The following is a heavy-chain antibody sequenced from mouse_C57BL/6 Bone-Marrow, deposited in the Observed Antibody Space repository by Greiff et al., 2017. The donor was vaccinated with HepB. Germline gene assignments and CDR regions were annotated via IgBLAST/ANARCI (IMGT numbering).Heavy chain of an antibody. CDR2: INPNSGST. Sequence: QVQLQQSGAELVKPGASVKLSCKASGYTFTSYWMHWVKQRPGNGLEWIGMINPNSGSTNYNEKFKSKATVTVDKSSSTAYMQLSSLTSEDSAVYYCARNTTVVEAMDYWGQGTSVTVSS. V-gene: IGHV1-64*01. J-gene: IGHJ4*01. CDR1: GYTFTSYW. D-gene: IGHD1-1*01. CDR3: ARNTTVVEAMDY.